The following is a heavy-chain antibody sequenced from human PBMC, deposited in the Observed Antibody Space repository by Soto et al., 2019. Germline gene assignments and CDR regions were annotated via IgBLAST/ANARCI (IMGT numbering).Heavy chain of an antibody. V-gene: IGHV3-30*18. J-gene: IGHJ6*02. CDR1: GFTFSSYG. CDR2: ISYDGSNK. Sequence: PGGSLRLPCAASGFTFSSYGMHWVRQAPGKGLEWVAVISYDGSNKYYADSVKGRFTISRDNSKNTLYLQMNSLRAEDTAVYYCAKVVRRYGNYYYYGMDVWGQGTTVTVSS. CDR3: AKVVRRYGNYYYYGMDV. D-gene: IGHD3-10*01.